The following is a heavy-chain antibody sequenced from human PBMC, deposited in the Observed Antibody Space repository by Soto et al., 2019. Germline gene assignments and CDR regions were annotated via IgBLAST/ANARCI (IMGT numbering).Heavy chain of an antibody. CDR2: ISGSGGST. Sequence: EVQLLESGGGLVQPGGSLRLSCAASGFTFSSYAMSWVRQATGKGLEWVSAISGSGGSTYYAESVKGRFTISRDNSKNTLYLQMNSLRAEDTAVYYGAKRYYKGGTTGEMDVWGQGTTVTDS. CDR1: GFTFSSYA. J-gene: IGHJ6*02. CDR3: AKRYYKGGTTGEMDV. V-gene: IGHV3-23*01. D-gene: IGHD1-7*01.